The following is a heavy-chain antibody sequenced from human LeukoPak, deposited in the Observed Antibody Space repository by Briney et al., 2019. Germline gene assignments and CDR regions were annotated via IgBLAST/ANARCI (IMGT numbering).Heavy chain of an antibody. CDR3: AADPYYYDSSGFYYYYGMDV. V-gene: IGHV1-58*02. CDR2: IVVGSGNT. Sequence: GASVKVSCKASGFTFTSSAMQWVRQARGQRLEWIGWIVVGSGNTNYAQKFQERVTITRDMSTSTAYMELSSLRSEGTAVYYCAADPYYYDSSGFYYYYGMDVWGQGTTVTVSS. J-gene: IGHJ6*02. CDR1: GFTFTSSA. D-gene: IGHD3-22*01.